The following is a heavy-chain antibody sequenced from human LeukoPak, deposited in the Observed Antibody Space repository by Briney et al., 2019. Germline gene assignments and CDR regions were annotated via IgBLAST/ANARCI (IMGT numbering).Heavy chain of an antibody. CDR2: IYHSGST. D-gene: IGHD3-10*01. CDR1: GGSISSGGYS. Sequence: SETLPLTCAVSGGSISSGGYSWSWIRQPPGKGLEWIGYIYHSGSTYYNPSLKSRVTISVDRSKNQFSLKLSSVTAADTAVYYCARLPRSMVFDYWGQGTLVTVSS. J-gene: IGHJ4*02. CDR3: ARLPRSMVFDY. V-gene: IGHV4-30-2*01.